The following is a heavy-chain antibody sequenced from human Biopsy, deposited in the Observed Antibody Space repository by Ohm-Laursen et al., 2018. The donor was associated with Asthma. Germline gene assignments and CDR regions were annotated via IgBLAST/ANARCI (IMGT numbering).Heavy chain of an antibody. J-gene: IGHJ6*02. CDR2: ISVYNGNT. Sequence: GASVKVSCKTSGYTFGSAGITWVRQAPGQGLEWMGWISVYNGNTKVAQKLQDRVTMITDTSTSTAYMELRSLRSDDTAVYFCARAVDYSHYYGIDVWGQGTTVTVS. D-gene: IGHD3-10*01. CDR3: ARAVDYSHYYGIDV. CDR1: GYTFGSAG. V-gene: IGHV1-18*01.